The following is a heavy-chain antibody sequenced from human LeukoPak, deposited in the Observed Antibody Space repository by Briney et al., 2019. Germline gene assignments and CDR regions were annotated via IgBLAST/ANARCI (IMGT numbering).Heavy chain of an antibody. J-gene: IGHJ4*02. CDR2: ISSSGSTI. D-gene: IGHD2-15*01. Sequence: PGGSLRLSCAASGFTFSDYYMSWIRQAPGKGLEWVSYISSSGSTIYYADSVKGRFTISRDNSKNTLYLQMNSLRAEDTAVYYCAKEKLGYPFDYWGQGTLVIVSS. CDR1: GFTFSDYY. V-gene: IGHV3-11*01. CDR3: AKEKLGYPFDY.